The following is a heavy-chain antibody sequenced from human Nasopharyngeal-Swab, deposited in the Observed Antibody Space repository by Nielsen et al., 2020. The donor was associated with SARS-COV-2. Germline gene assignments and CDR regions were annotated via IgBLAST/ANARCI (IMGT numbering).Heavy chain of an antibody. CDR2: ISSSSSYI. D-gene: IGHD3-9*01. J-gene: IGHJ6*02. CDR1: GFTFSNYN. CDR3: ARGCVLTGPSCYYYGMDV. V-gene: IGHV3-21*01. Sequence: GESLKISCAASGFTFSNYNMNWVRQAPGKGLEWVSSISSSSSYIYYADSVKGRFTISRDNAKNSLYLEMNSLGAEDTAVYYCARGCVLTGPSCYYYGMDVWGQGTTVTVSS.